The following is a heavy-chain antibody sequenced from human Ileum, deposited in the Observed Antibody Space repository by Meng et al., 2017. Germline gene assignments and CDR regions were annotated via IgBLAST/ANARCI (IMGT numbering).Heavy chain of an antibody. Sequence: QVQLQESGPGLVNSAQTLAPPCSVSGGSMRSGDYYWSWIRQPPEKGLEWIGYFYYSGSTYYTPSLKSRVIMSVDTSANRFSLNLNSVTAADTAVYFCARGAYLGSGYYFDYWGQGALVTVSS. D-gene: IGHD3-10*01. CDR2: FYYSGST. CDR3: ARGAYLGSGYYFDY. CDR1: GGSMRSGDYY. V-gene: IGHV4-30-4*01. J-gene: IGHJ4*02.